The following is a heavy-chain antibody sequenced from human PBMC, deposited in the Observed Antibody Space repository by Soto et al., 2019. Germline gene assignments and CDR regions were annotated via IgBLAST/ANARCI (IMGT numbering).Heavy chain of an antibody. J-gene: IGHJ6*02. CDR2: IYYSGNT. D-gene: IGHD2-2*01. V-gene: IGHV4-39*01. CDR1: RASISSSSYY. Sequence: TLSLTCAVGRASISSSSYYWGRIRPPPGKGPEWIGSIYYSGNTYYNPSLKSRVTMSVDTSKNQFSLKLSSVTAADTAVYYCARLGGYCSTTGCYGYYAMDVWGQGT. CDR3: ARLGGYCSTTGCYGYYAMDV.